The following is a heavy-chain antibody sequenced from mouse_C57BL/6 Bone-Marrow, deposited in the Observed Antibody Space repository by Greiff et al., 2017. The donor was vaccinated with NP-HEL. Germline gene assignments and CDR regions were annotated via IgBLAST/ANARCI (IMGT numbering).Heavy chain of an antibody. D-gene: IGHD2-12*01. V-gene: IGHV5-4*01. CDR1: GFTFSSYA. CDR3: ARDRVLIRRRYYGMDY. CDR2: ISHGGSYT. J-gene: IGHJ4*01. Sequence: EVKLMEPGGGLVKPGGSLKLSCAASGFTFSSYAMSWVRQTPDKRLEWVATISHGGSYTYYPDNVKGSFTITRDNAQNNLSLQLSHLQSEDTSMYYCARDRVLIRRRYYGMDYWGQGTSVTVSS.